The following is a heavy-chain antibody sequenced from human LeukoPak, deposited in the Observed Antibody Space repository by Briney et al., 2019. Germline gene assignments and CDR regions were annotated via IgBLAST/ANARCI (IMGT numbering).Heavy chain of an antibody. Sequence: SETLSLTCTVSGGSISSHYWNWIPQPPGKGLEWIGYIYNSGSTNYNASLKSRVTISVDTSKNQFSLKLSSVTAADTAVYYCARRYYYGSGYMDVWGKGTTVTVSS. J-gene: IGHJ6*04. CDR1: GGSISSHY. D-gene: IGHD3-10*01. CDR3: ARRYYYGSGYMDV. CDR2: IYNSGST. V-gene: IGHV4-59*11.